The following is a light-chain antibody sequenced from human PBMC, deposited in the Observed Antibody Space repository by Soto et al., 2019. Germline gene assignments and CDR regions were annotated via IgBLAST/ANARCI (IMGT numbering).Light chain of an antibody. CDR2: GAS. Sequence: EIVMTQSPATLSVSPGERATLSCRASQSVSSDLAWYHQKPDQAPRLLIYGASTRATGIPARFSGSGSGTEFTLTINSLQSEDFEVYYCQQYNNWPRTLGQGTKVDI. CDR1: QSVSSD. CDR3: QQYNNWPRT. V-gene: IGKV3-15*01. J-gene: IGKJ1*01.